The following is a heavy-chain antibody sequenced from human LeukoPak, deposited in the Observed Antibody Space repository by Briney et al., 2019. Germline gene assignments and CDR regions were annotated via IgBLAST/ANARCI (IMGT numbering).Heavy chain of an antibody. CDR1: GGSISSYY. V-gene: IGHV4-59*08. CDR2: IYYSGST. J-gene: IGHJ6*02. Sequence: SETLSLTCTVSGGSISSYYWSWIRQPPGKGLEWIGYIYYSGSTNYNPSLKSRVTISVDTSKNQFSLKLSSATAADTAVYYCARRVWGNASPYCTNGVCYKGGYYYGMDVWGQGTTVTVSS. D-gene: IGHD2-8*01. CDR3: ARRVWGNASPYCTNGVCYKGGYYYGMDV.